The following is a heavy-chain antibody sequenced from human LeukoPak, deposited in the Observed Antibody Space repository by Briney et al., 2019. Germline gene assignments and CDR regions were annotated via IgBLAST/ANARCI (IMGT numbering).Heavy chain of an antibody. CDR3: ATGGGYYSNYVFGY. CDR2: INPNSGGT. J-gene: IGHJ4*02. D-gene: IGHD4-11*01. V-gene: IGHV1-2*04. CDR1: GYTFTGYY. Sequence: ASVKVSCKAPGYTFTGYYMHWVRQAPGQGLEWMGWINPNSGGTNYAQKFQGWVTMTRDTSISTAYMELSRLGSDDTAVYYCATGGGYYSNYVFGYWGQGTLVTVSS.